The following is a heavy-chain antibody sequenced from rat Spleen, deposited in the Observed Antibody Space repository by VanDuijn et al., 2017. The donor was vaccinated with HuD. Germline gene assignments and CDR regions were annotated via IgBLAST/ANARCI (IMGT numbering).Heavy chain of an antibody. CDR2: ISNTGGSS. D-gene: IGHD1-12*02. J-gene: IGHJ4*01. CDR3: ARLGVVITSGVMDA. V-gene: IGHV5S13*01. Sequence: EVQLVESGGGLVQPGRSLKVSCADSGFIFSDYYMAWVRQAPEKGLEWVASISNTGGSSNYPDSVKGRFTISRDNAKNTQYLQMDSLRSEDTASYYCARLGVVITSGVMDAWGQGASVTVSS. CDR1: GFIFSDYY.